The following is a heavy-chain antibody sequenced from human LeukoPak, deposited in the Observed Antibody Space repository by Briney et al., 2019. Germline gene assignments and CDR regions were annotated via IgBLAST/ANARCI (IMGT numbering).Heavy chain of an antibody. CDR1: GYTFTSYY. CDR2: INPSGGST. J-gene: IGHJ4*02. D-gene: IGHD6-13*01. Sequence: ASVKVSCKASGYTFTSYYMHWVRQAPGQGLEWMGIINPSGGSTSYAQKFQGRVTMTRNTSISTAYMELSSLRSEDTAVYYCARVDSSSWYAFDYWGQGTLVTVSS. CDR3: ARVDSSSWYAFDY. V-gene: IGHV1-46*01.